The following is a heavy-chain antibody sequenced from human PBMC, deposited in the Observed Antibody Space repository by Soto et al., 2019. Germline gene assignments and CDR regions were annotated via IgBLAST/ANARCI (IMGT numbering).Heavy chain of an antibody. CDR3: ARVHYDSSGYPDY. V-gene: IGHV4-59*01. Sequence: ASETLSLTCTVSGGSTSSYYWSWIRQPPGKGLEWIGYIYYSGSTNYNPSLKSRVTISVDTSKNQFSLKLSSVTAADTAVYYCARVHYDSSGYPDYWGQGTLVTVCS. J-gene: IGHJ4*02. D-gene: IGHD3-22*01. CDR2: IYYSGST. CDR1: GGSTSSYY.